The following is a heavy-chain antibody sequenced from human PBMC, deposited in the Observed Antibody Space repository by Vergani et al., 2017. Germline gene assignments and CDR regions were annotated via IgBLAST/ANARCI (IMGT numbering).Heavy chain of an antibody. V-gene: IGHV4-61*02. D-gene: IGHD2-15*01. CDR2: IHTSGRT. CDR1: GGSINSYNYY. Sequence: QVQLQESGPGLVKPSQTLSLTCTVSGGSINSYNYYWSWIRQPAGKGLEWIGRIHTSGRTNYNPSLKSRVTMSEDTPKNQFSLNLTTVTAADTAVYFCARGSCLGGSCYKRLFYYWGQGSLVTVSS. CDR3: ARGSCLGGSCYKRLFYY. J-gene: IGHJ4*02.